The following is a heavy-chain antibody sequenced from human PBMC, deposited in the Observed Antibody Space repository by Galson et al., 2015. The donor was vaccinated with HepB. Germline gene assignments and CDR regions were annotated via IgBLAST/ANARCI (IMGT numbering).Heavy chain of an antibody. CDR3: TTDILDAYGDKIDS. CDR2: IKSKTDGGTT. D-gene: IGHD4-23*01. J-gene: IGHJ5*01. CDR1: GFTFSNAW. Sequence: SLRLSCAASGFTFSNAWMNWVRQSPGKGLEWVGRIKSKTDGGTTDYAAPVKGRFTISRDDSKNTLYLQMNSLKTEDTAVYYCTTDILDAYGDKIDSWGQGTLVTVSS. V-gene: IGHV3-15*07.